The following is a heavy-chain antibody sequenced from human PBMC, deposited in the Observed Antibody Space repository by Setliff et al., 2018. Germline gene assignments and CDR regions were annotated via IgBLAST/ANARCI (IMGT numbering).Heavy chain of an antibody. CDR3: ARVYAYSYGFDS. CDR2: IRQDGSEK. D-gene: IGHD5-18*01. J-gene: IGHJ4*02. CDR1: GFSFGGHD. V-gene: IGHV3-7*01. Sequence: GGSLRLSCAASGFSFGGHDMHWVRQAPGKGLEWVANIRQDGSEKYYVDSVRGRFTISRDNAKQSLYLQMNSLRVEDTAVYYCARVYAYSYGFDSWGQGTQVTVSS.